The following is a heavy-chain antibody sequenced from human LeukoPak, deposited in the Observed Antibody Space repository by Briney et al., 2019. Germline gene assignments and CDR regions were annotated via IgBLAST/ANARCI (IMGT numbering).Heavy chain of an antibody. D-gene: IGHD5-12*01. V-gene: IGHV4-39*01. Sequence: SDPLSLLCTVSGDSIRSSTFYWGWIRQPPGKGLEWDEAISYSGIPYYTPSLKSRLPICAHKSPNQFSLRLPAVTAADAAVFFCARGLYSDTWHTSSHFDYWGQGTLVTVPS. CDR1: GDSIRSSTFY. CDR3: ARGLYSDTWHTSSHFDY. J-gene: IGHJ4*02. CDR2: ISYSGIP.